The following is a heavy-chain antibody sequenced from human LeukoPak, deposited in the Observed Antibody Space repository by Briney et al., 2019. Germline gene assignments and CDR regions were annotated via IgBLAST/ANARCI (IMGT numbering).Heavy chain of an antibody. CDR1: GFTFSSYE. D-gene: IGHD2-15*01. Sequence: SGGSLRLSCAASGFTFSSYEMNWVRQAPGKGLEWVSYISSSGSTIYYADSVKGRFTISRDNAKNSLYLQMNSLRAEDTAVYYCASAVAIVVVVAATRGAFDIWGQGTMVTVSS. CDR3: ASAVAIVVVVAATRGAFDI. CDR2: ISSSGSTI. V-gene: IGHV3-48*03. J-gene: IGHJ3*02.